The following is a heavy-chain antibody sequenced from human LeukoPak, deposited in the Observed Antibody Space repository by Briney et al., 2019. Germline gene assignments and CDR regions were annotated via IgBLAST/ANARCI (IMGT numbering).Heavy chain of an antibody. CDR2: IYGNT. D-gene: IGHD6-13*01. V-gene: IGHV4-59*01. Sequence: SETLSLTCTVSDGAITGYYWGWIRQPPGKGLEWIGHIYGNTNYNPSLKSRVTISVDTSKNHLSLRMSSVTAADTAVYYCARGYSTSWTYYFDYWGQGALVTVSS. CDR1: DGAITGYY. CDR3: ARGYSTSWTYYFDY. J-gene: IGHJ4*02.